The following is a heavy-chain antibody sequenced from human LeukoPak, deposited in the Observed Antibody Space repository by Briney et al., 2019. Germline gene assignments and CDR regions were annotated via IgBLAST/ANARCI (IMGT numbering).Heavy chain of an antibody. CDR3: ARMLVSASTLDI. V-gene: IGHV4-34*01. J-gene: IGHJ3*02. CDR2: INHSGST. D-gene: IGHD2/OR15-2a*01. CDR1: GGSFSDYY. Sequence: KASETLSLTCAVYGGSFSDYYWTWIRQPPGKGLEWIGEINHSGSTNYNPSLKSRVTIPLDTSKNQFSLKLSSATAADTAVYYCARMLVSASTLDIWGRGTMVTVSS.